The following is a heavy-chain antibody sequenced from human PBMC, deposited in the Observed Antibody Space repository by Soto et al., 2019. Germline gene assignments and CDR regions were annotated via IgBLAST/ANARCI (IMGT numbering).Heavy chain of an antibody. V-gene: IGHV1-3*04. Sequence: ASVKVSCKASGITYTTYAIHWVRQAPGQGPEWMGWINTGNGNTRYSQRFQGRVTRTRDTSTSTVYMELSSLRSEDTAVYYCARDSSGYPFDYWGQGTLVTVSS. CDR1: GITYTTYA. CDR2: INTGNGNT. D-gene: IGHD3-22*01. CDR3: ARDSSGYPFDY. J-gene: IGHJ4*02.